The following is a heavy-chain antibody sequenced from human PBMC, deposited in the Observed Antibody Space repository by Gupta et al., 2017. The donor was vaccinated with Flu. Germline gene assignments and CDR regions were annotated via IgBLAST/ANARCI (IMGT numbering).Heavy chain of an antibody. V-gene: IGHV4-31*03. Sequence: QVQLQESGPGLVKPSQTLSLTCTVSGSSISRGGYYWSWIRQHPGKGLEWIGYIYYSGSTYYNPSLKSRVTISVDTSKNQFSLKLSSVTAADTAVYYCAGYSSSWFTFDPWGQGTLVTVSS. CDR3: AGYSSSWFTFDP. CDR2: IYYSGST. D-gene: IGHD6-13*01. CDR1: GSSISRGGYY. J-gene: IGHJ5*02.